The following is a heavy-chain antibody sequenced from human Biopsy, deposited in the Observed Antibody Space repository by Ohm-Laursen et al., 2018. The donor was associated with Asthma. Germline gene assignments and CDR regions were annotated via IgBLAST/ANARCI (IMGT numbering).Heavy chain of an antibody. Sequence: GTLSLTCTVSGGSISSDYWSWLRQPPGKGLEWIGYIHNSGNTNYNPSLRGRVTISLDTSKNHFSLRLSFVTAADTAVYFCARGQGRGIQLWSLDPWGQGILVTVSS. V-gene: IGHV4-59*01. D-gene: IGHD5-18*01. J-gene: IGHJ5*02. CDR1: GGSISSDY. CDR3: ARGQGRGIQLWSLDP. CDR2: IHNSGNT.